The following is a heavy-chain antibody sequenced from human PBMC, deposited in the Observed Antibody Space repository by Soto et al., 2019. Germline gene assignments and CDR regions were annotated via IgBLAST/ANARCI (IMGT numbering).Heavy chain of an antibody. D-gene: IGHD3-3*01. J-gene: IGHJ5*02. CDR1: GGSVNGYY. V-gene: IGHV4-34*01. CDR2: INHTGGT. Sequence: SETLSLTCAVYGGSVNGYYWNWIRQPPGKGLEWIGEINHTGGTNYNPSLKSRVTMSVDTSKNQFSLRLSSVTAADTAIYYCATRITVFGLLIPPFDPWGQGTQVTVSS. CDR3: ATRITVFGLLIPPFDP.